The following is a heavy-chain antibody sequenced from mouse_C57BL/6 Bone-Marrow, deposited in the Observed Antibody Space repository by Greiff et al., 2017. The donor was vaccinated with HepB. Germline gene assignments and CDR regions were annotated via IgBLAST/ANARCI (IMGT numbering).Heavy chain of an antibody. CDR1: GFTFSSYA. D-gene: IGHD1-1*02. Sequence: EVQLVESGGGLVKPGGSLKLSCAASGFTFSSYAMSWVRQTPEKRLEWVATISDGGSYTYYPDNVKGRFTISRDNAKNNLYLQMSHLKSEDTAMYYCARGYVDWFAYWGQGTLVTVSA. CDR2: ISDGGSYT. V-gene: IGHV5-4*01. J-gene: IGHJ3*01. CDR3: ARGYVDWFAY.